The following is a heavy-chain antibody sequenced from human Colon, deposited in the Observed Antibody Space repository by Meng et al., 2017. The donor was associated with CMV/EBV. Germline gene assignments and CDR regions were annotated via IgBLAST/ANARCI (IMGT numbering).Heavy chain of an antibody. CDR1: GFTFSDYY. V-gene: IGHV3-11*01. CDR3: AKSVSIAAAE. D-gene: IGHD6-13*01. Sequence: LSLTCAASGFTFSDYYMSWIRQAPGKGLEWVSYISSSGSPTYYADSVKGRFTISRDNAKNSLFLQMNSLRAEDTAVYYCAKSVSIAAAEWGQGTLVTVSS. J-gene: IGHJ4*02. CDR2: ISSSGSPT.